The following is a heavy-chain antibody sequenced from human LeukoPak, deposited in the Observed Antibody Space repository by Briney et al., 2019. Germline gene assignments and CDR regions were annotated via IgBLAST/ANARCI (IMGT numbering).Heavy chain of an antibody. CDR2: ISYDGSNK. D-gene: IGHD6-19*01. Sequence: PGGSLRLSCAASGFTFSSYGMHWVRQAPGKGLEWVAVISYDGSNKYYADSVKGRFTISRDNSKNTLYLQMNSLRAEDTAVYYCAKEYSSGQSDFDYWGQGTLVSVSS. J-gene: IGHJ4*02. V-gene: IGHV3-30*18. CDR1: GFTFSSYG. CDR3: AKEYSSGQSDFDY.